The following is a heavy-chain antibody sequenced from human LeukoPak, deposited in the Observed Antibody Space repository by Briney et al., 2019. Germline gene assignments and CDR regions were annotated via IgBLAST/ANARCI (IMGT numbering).Heavy chain of an antibody. J-gene: IGHJ1*01. V-gene: IGHV3-23*01. Sequence: GGSLRLSCAASGFTFSSYAMSWVRQAPGKGLEWVSAISGSGDSTYYADSVKGRFTISRDNSKNTLYLQMNSLRAEDTAVYYCADFAAAAGTVYFQHWGQGTLVTVSS. D-gene: IGHD6-13*01. CDR3: ADFAAAAGTVYFQH. CDR1: GFTFSSYA. CDR2: ISGSGDST.